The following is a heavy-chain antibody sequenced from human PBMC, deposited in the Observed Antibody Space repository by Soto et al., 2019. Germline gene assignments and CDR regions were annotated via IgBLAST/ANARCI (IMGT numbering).Heavy chain of an antibody. J-gene: IGHJ4*02. D-gene: IGHD5-12*01. CDR3: ARSESNTVAHPFEY. Sequence: ASVKVSCETSGYTFTSYGISWVRQAPGQGLEWMAWISTYNGNTGTAPRLQGRLTVTTDTSTSTAYMELRNLRSDDTAIYYCARSESNTVAHPFEYWGQGTLVTVSS. CDR2: ISTYNGNT. CDR1: GYTFTSYG. V-gene: IGHV1-18*01.